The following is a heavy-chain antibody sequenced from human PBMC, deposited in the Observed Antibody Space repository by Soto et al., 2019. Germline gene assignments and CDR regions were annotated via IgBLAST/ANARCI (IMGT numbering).Heavy chain of an antibody. CDR1: GGPFSGYY. Sequence: PSETLSLTCAVYGGPFSGYYWSWIRQPPGKGLEWIGEINHSGSTNYNPSLKSRVTISVDTSKNQFSLKLSSVTAADTAVYYCARGRSRSSSWYRRYYYYGMDVWGQGTTVTVSS. CDR2: INHSGST. D-gene: IGHD6-13*01. J-gene: IGHJ6*02. CDR3: ARGRSRSSSWYRRYYYYGMDV. V-gene: IGHV4-34*01.